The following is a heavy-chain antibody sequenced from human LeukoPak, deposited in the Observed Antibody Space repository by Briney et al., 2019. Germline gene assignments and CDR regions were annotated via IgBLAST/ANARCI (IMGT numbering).Heavy chain of an antibody. V-gene: IGHV3-74*01. D-gene: IGHD3-16*01. CDR1: GFTFNSNW. CDR2: INTDGSST. Sequence: GGSLRLSCAASGFTFNSNWMQWLRQAPGKGLVWVSRINTDGSSTNYADSVKGRFTISRDDGKNTLFLQMNSLRVDDTAVYYCARGETLGVDWGQGALVTVSS. CDR3: ARGETLGVD. J-gene: IGHJ4*02.